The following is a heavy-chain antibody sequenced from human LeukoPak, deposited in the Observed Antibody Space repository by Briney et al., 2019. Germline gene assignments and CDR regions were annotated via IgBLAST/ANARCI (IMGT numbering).Heavy chain of an antibody. CDR3: ARGAVIYYSGGNYYGNCCDY. Sequence: SETLSLTSVQPPGSMSLFYWCTVRQPPGKGLEWIGYIDYSGSTNYNPSLKSRLTISLDTSKNQFSLKLTSVTPADTAVYYCARGAVIYYSGGNYYGNCCDYWGQGTLVTVSS. J-gene: IGHJ4*02. CDR1: PGSMSLFY. V-gene: IGHV4-59*01. D-gene: IGHD2-15*01. CDR2: IDYSGST.